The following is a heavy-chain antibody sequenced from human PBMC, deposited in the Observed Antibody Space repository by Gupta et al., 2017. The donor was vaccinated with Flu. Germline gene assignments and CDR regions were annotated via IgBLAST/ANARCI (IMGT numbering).Heavy chain of an antibody. V-gene: IGHV4-34*01. CDR2: INHSGST. J-gene: IGHJ1*01. Sequence: QVQLQQWGAGLLKPSETLSLTCAVYGGSFSGYYWSWIRQPPGKGLEWIGEINHSGSTNYNPSLKSRVTISVDTSKNQFSLKLSSVTAAATAVYYCARGQGYTTVTSISRLVRKKEYFQHWGQGTLVTVSS. D-gene: IGHD4-11*01. CDR1: GGSFSGYY. CDR3: ARGQGYTTVTSISRLVRKKEYFQH.